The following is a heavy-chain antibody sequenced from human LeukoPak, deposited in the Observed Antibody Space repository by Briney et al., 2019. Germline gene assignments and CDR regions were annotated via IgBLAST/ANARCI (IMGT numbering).Heavy chain of an antibody. CDR3: ARDRDSGSYFDY. CDR2: ISGSGGST. CDR1: GFTFSSYA. D-gene: IGHD1-26*01. Sequence: GGSLRLSCAASGFTFSSYAMSWVRQAPGKGLEWVSAISGSGGSTYYADSVKGRFTISRDNSKNTLYLQMNSLRAEDTAVYYCARDRDSGSYFDYWGQGTLVTVSS. J-gene: IGHJ4*02. V-gene: IGHV3-23*01.